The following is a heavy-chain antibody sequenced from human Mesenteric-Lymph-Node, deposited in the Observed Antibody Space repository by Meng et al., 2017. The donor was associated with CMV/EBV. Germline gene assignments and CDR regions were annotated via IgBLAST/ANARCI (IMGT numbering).Heavy chain of an antibody. V-gene: IGHV3-7*01. D-gene: IGHD3-3*01. J-gene: IGHJ4*02. CDR1: GFTFSSYW. CDR2: IKQDGSAK. CDR3: ARDDGDGITIFGVARD. Sequence: GGSLRLSCAASGFTFSSYWMTWVRQAPGKGLEWVANIKQDGSAKYYLDSVKGRFTISRDNAMSSLHLQMNSLRAEDTAVYYCARDDGDGITIFGVARDWGQGTLVTVSS.